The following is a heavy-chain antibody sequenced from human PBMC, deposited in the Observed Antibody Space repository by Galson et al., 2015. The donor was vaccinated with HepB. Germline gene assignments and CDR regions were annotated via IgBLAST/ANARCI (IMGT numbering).Heavy chain of an antibody. CDR1: GFIFSTHS. J-gene: IGHJ3*02. V-gene: IGHV3-48*02. CDR3: ARDVGYTITSGPSDAFDI. Sequence: SLRLSCAASGFIFSTHSMNWVRQAPGKGLEWVAYISATSGMIYYADSVKGRFTISRDSAENSLYLQMNSLRDEDTAVYYCARDVGYTITSGPSDAFDIWGQGTMVTVSS. D-gene: IGHD2-2*01. CDR2: ISATSGMI.